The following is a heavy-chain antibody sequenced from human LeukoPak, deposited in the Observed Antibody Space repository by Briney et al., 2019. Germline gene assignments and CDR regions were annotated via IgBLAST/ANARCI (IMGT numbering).Heavy chain of an antibody. CDR2: MNPNSGNT. CDR1: GYTFTSYD. Sequence: ASVKVSCKASGYTFTSYDINWVRQATGQGLEWMGWMNPNSGNTGYAQKFQGRVTITRNTSISTAYMELSSLRSEDTAVYYCASLGGGSTVTTYLNYWGQGTLVIVSS. D-gene: IGHD4-17*01. V-gene: IGHV1-8*03. CDR3: ASLGGGSTVTTYLNY. J-gene: IGHJ4*02.